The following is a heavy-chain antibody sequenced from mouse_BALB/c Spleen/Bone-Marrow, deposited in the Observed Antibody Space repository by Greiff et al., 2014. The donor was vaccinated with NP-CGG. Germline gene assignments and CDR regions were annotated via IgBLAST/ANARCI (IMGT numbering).Heavy chain of an antibody. V-gene: IGHV1S81*02. J-gene: IGHJ4*01. CDR2: INPSNGRT. CDR3: AARLSHLAMDY. Sequence: QVQLQQSGAELVKPGASLKLSCKASGYTFTNYWIHWVKQRPGQGLEWIGEINPSNGRTNYNEKFKTKATLTVDKSSSTAYMQLSSLTSEDPAVNYCAARLSHLAMDYWGQGTSVTVSS. D-gene: IGHD2-2*01. CDR1: GYTFTNYW.